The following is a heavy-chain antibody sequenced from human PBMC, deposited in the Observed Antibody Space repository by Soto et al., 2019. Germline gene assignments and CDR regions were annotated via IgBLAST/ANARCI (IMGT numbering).Heavy chain of an antibody. V-gene: IGHV1-46*01. Sequence: ASVKVSCKASGYTFTSYYVHWVRQAPGQGLEWMGLLNPNGGSPSLAQKFQARVTMTRDMSTSTVYMELSSLRSEDTAVYYCARALGSMTKITPDLNGTTSLFDYWGQGTLVTVSS. CDR3: ARALGSMTKITPDLNGTTSLFDY. D-gene: IGHD1-20*01. CDR2: LNPNGGSP. J-gene: IGHJ4*02. CDR1: GYTFTSYY.